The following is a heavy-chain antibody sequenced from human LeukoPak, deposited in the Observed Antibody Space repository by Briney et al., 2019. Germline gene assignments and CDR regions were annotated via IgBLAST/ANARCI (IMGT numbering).Heavy chain of an antibody. V-gene: IGHV4-34*01. CDR3: ARGRDYDSSGYYGDV. CDR1: GGSFSGYY. D-gene: IGHD3-22*01. Sequence: PSETLSLTCAVCGGSFSGYYWSWFRQPPGKGLEWIGEINHSGSTNYNPSLKSRVTISVDTSKNQFSLKLSSVTAADTAVYYCARGRDYDSSGYYGDVWGQGTTVTVSS. J-gene: IGHJ6*02. CDR2: INHSGST.